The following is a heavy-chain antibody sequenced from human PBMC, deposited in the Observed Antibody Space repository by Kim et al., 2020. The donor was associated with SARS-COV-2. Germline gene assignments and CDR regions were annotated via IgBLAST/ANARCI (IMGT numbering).Heavy chain of an antibody. D-gene: IGHD3-22*01. V-gene: IGHV4-39*01. CDR1: GCSISSSSYY. J-gene: IGHJ4*02. Sequence: SETLSLTCTVSGCSISSSSYYWGWIRQPPGKGLEWIGSNNYSGSTYYNSSLKSRVTISVDTSKKQFSLKLSSVTGADTAVYYCARRPYYYDSSEGLFDYWVQGTLVTVS. CDR3: ARRPYYYDSSEGLFDY. CDR2: NNYSGST.